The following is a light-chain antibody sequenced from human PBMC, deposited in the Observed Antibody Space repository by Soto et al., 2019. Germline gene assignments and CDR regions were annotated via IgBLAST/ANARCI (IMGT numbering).Light chain of an antibody. CDR3: QQYNSYWT. V-gene: IGKV1-5*01. Sequence: DIQMTPSPSTLSATIRDRVTITCRASQSISSWLAWYQQKPGKAPKLLIYDASSLESGVPSRFSGSGSGTEFTLTISILQPDDFATYYCQQYNSYWTFGQGTKVDIK. CDR1: QSISSW. J-gene: IGKJ1*01. CDR2: DAS.